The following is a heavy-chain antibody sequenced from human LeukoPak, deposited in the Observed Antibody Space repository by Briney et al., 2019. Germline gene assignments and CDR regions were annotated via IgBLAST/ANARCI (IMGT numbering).Heavy chain of an antibody. J-gene: IGHJ4*02. V-gene: IGHV4-39*01. CDR3: AGNFYRYGYNYFEY. CDR1: GGSFNSRSYF. CDR2: IYYGGDT. D-gene: IGHD5-18*01. Sequence: SETLSLTCTVSGGSFNSRSYFWGWIRQPPGKGLEWIGSIYYGGDTYYKPSLKSRVTISVDTSKDQLSLKLSSVTAADTAVYFCAGNFYRYGYNYFEYWGQGVLVTVSS.